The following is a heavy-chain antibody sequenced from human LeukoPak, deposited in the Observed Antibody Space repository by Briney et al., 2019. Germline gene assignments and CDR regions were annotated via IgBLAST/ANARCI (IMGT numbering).Heavy chain of an antibody. CDR1: GYTFTSYG. V-gene: IGHV1-18*04. J-gene: IGHJ6*04. D-gene: IGHD6-13*01. CDR2: ISAYNGNT. Sequence: ASVKVSCKASGYTFTSYGISWVRQAPGQGLEWMGWISAYNGNTNYAQKLQGRVTMTTDTSTSTAYMELRSLRSDDTAVYYCARDIPYSSSWYPRRYYYYGMDVWGKGTTVTVSS. CDR3: ARDIPYSSSWYPRRYYYYGMDV.